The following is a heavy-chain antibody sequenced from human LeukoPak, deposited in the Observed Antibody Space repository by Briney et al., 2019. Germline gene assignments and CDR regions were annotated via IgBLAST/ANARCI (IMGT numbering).Heavy chain of an antibody. CDR3: ARRTFPNDSFDI. CDR1: GFTFSTFS. Sequence: GGSLRLSCAASGFTFSTFSMNWVRQTPGKGLEWVSVISGSGSDIYYADSVKGRFTISRDNPKRSLYLQMNSLRAEDTAVYYCARRTFPNDSFDIWGQGTMVTVSS. CDR2: ISGSGSDI. V-gene: IGHV3-21*01. J-gene: IGHJ3*02. D-gene: IGHD2-8*01.